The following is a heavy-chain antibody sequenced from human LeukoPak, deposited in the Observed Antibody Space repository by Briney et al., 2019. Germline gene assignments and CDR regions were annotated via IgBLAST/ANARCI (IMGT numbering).Heavy chain of an antibody. D-gene: IGHD2-2*02. CDR3: AGRGYQLLYGDY. V-gene: IGHV3-11*04. CDR2: ISSSGSTI. CDR1: GFTFSDYY. J-gene: IGHJ4*02. Sequence: GGSLRLSCAASGFTFSDYYMNWIRQAPGKGLEWVSYISSSGSTIHYADSVKGRFTISRDNAKNSLFLQMNSLRAEDTAVYYCAGRGYQLLYGDYWGQGTLVTVSS.